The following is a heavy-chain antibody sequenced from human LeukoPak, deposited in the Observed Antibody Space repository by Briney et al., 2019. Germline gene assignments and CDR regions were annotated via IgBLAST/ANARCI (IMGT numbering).Heavy chain of an antibody. CDR1: GGSFSGYY. V-gene: IGHV4-34*01. D-gene: IGHD4-17*01. CDR2: INHSGST. J-gene: IGHJ4*02. CDR3: ARGLGYGDSFDY. Sequence: SETLSLTCAVYGGSFSGYYWSWIRQPTGKGLEWIGEINHSGSTNYNPSLKSRVTISVDTSKNQFSLKLSSVTAADTAVYYCARGLGYGDSFDYWGQGTLVTVSS.